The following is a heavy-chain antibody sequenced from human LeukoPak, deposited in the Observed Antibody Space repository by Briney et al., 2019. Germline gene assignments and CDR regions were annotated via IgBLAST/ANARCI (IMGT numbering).Heavy chain of an antibody. Sequence: ASVKVSCKASGYTFTGYYIHWVRQAPGQGLEWMGWINPNSGGTNYAQKFQGRVTMTRDTSISTAYMELSRLRSDDTAVYYCASTYYDILTGYYTDYWGQGTLVTVSS. V-gene: IGHV1-2*02. CDR1: GYTFTGYY. D-gene: IGHD3-9*01. CDR3: ASTYYDILTGYYTDY. J-gene: IGHJ4*02. CDR2: INPNSGGT.